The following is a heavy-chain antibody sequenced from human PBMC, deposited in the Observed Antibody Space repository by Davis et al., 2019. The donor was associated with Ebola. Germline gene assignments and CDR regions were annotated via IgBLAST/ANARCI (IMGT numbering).Heavy chain of an antibody. CDR1: GYTFTSYG. Sequence: SVKVSCKASGYTFTSYGISWVRQAPGQGLEWMGRIIPILGIANYAQKFQGRVTITADKSTSTAYMELSSLRSEDTAVYYCARAEVTHRYFDWLFLPFDYWGQGTLVTVSS. V-gene: IGHV1-69*04. CDR2: IIPILGIA. CDR3: ARAEVTHRYFDWLFLPFDY. D-gene: IGHD3-9*01. J-gene: IGHJ4*02.